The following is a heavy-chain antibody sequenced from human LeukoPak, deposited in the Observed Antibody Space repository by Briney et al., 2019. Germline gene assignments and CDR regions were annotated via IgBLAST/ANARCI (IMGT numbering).Heavy chain of an antibody. CDR3: ARVMDSVVVVAAEGAFDI. J-gene: IGHJ3*02. CDR1: GFTFSDYY. D-gene: IGHD2-15*01. Sequence: GGSLRLSCAASGFTFSDYYMSWIRQAPGKGLEWVSYISSSGSTIYYADSVKGRFTISRDNAKNSLYLQMNSLRAEDTAVYYCARVMDSVVVVAAEGAFDIWGQGTMVTVSS. V-gene: IGHV3-11*04. CDR2: ISSSGSTI.